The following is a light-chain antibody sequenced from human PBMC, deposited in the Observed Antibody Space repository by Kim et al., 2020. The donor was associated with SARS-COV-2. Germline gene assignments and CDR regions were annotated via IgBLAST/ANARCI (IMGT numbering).Light chain of an antibody. CDR3: QQSYTSPYT. CDR2: SAS. J-gene: IGKJ2*01. Sequence: DIQMTQSPSSLSASVRDRVTISCRASQRISTYLTWYQQRPGKAPTLLIYSASSLQSGVPSRFSGSGSGTDFILTISSLQPEDFATYYCQQSYTSPYTFGQGTKLEI. CDR1: QRISTY. V-gene: IGKV1-39*01.